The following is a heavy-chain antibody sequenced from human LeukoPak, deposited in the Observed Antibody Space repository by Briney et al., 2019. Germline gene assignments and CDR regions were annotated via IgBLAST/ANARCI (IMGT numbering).Heavy chain of an antibody. V-gene: IGHV4-34*01. J-gene: IGHJ4*02. CDR2: TNHSGST. CDR3: ASRYCSGGSCYHFDY. CDR1: GGSFSGYY. Sequence: SETLSLTCAVYGGSFSGYYWSWIRQPPGKGLEWIGETNHSGSTNYNPSLKSRVTISVDTSKNQFSLKLSSVTAADTAVYYCASRYCSGGSCYHFDYWGQGTLVTVSS. D-gene: IGHD2-15*01.